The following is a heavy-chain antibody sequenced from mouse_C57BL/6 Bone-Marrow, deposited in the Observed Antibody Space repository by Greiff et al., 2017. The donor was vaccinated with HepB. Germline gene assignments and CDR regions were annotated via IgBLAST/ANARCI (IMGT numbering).Heavy chain of an antibody. CDR1: GYTFTSYD. Sequence: QVQLKQSGPELVKPGASVKLSCKASGYTFTSYDINWVKQRPGQGLEWIGWIYPRDGSTKYNEKFKGKATLTVDTSSSTAYMELHSLTSEDSAVYFCARRGVIYYYGSSYYYYAMDYWGQGTSVTVSS. D-gene: IGHD1-1*01. CDR3: ARRGVIYYYGSSYYYYAMDY. CDR2: IYPRDGST. V-gene: IGHV1-85*01. J-gene: IGHJ4*01.